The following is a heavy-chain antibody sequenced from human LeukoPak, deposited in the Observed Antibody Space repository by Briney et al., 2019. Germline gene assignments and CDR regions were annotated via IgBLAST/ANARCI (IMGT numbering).Heavy chain of an antibody. V-gene: IGHV5-51*01. J-gene: IGHJ6*02. Sequence: GESLKISCKGSGYSFTSNWIGWVRQMPGKGLEWMGIIFPSDSDTRYSPSFEGQVTISVDKSINTAFLQWSSLKASDTAMYYCARFSSYYDFWSGYPQPDSYGMDVWGQGTTVTVSS. CDR3: ARFSSYYDFWSGYPQPDSYGMDV. CDR1: GYSFTSNW. CDR2: IFPSDSDT. D-gene: IGHD3-3*01.